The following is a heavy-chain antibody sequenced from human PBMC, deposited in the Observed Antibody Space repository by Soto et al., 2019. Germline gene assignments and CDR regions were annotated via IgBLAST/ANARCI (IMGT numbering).Heavy chain of an antibody. J-gene: IGHJ4*02. D-gene: IGHD3-16*02. CDR1: GYTFTSYY. Sequence: QVQLVQSGAEVKEPGASVKVSCKASGYTFTSYYMHWVRQAPGQGLEWVGLIDPSRGSASYAKRVKGRVHMTRDKATSTVYMELSSLGSDDTSVYYCAKDYDYVWGSNRYTAEYWGQVTLVTVSS. CDR2: IDPSRGSA. V-gene: IGHV1-46*01. CDR3: AKDYDYVWGSNRYTAEY.